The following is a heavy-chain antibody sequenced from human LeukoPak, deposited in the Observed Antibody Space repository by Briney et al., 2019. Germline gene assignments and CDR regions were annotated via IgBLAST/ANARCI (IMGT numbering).Heavy chain of an antibody. V-gene: IGHV3-15*01. J-gene: IGHJ4*02. Sequence: KTGGSLRLSCAASGFTFSSYGMNWVRQAPGKGLEWVGRMQSKTDGGAKDYAAPVKGRFTISRDDSKNTLYLQMDSLKTEDTAVYYCTTLSSRTKNDYWGQGTLVTVSS. D-gene: IGHD3-16*01. CDR1: GFTFSSYG. CDR3: TTLSSRTKNDY. CDR2: MQSKTDGGAK.